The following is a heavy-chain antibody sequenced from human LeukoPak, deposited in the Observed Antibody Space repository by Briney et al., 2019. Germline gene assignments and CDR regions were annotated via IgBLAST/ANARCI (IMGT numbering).Heavy chain of an antibody. Sequence: HPGGSLRLSCAASGFTVSSYGMTWVRLAPGKGLEWGSAFSATDGSAQYAESVKGRFTISRDNSKNSLYLQMNSLRAEDTAVYYCAKARIAAAGTGAFDVWGQGTMVTVSS. V-gene: IGHV3-23*01. CDR2: FSATDGSA. J-gene: IGHJ3*01. CDR1: GFTVSSYG. CDR3: AKARIAAAGTGAFDV. D-gene: IGHD6-13*01.